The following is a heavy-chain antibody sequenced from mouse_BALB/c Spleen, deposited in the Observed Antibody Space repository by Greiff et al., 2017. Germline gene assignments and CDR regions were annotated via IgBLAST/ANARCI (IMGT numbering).Heavy chain of an antibody. CDR1: GYSFTSYW. CDR3: SYGNLYYYAMDY. CDR2: IYPGNSDT. D-gene: IGHD2-10*02. J-gene: IGHJ4*01. V-gene: IGHV1-5*01. Sequence: EVKLQESGTVLARPGASVKMSCKASGYSFTSYWMHWVKQRPGQGLEWIGAIYPGNSDTSYHQKFKGKAKLTAVTSASTAYMELSSLTNEDSAVYFCSYGNLYYYAMDYWGQGTSVTVSS.